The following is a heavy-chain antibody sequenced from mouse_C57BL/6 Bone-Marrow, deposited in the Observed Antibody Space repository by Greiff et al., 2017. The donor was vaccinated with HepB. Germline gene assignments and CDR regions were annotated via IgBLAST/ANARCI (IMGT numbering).Heavy chain of an antibody. Sequence: EVKLVESGGGLVQPKGSLKLSCAASGFSFNTYAMNWVRQAPGKGLEWVARIRSKSNNYATYYADSVKDRFTISRDDSESMLYLQMNNLKTEDTAMYYCVGDYYGSSSWGQGTTLTVSS. CDR2: IRSKSNNYAT. D-gene: IGHD1-1*01. CDR1: GFSFNTYA. CDR3: VGDYYGSSS. J-gene: IGHJ2*01. V-gene: IGHV10-1*01.